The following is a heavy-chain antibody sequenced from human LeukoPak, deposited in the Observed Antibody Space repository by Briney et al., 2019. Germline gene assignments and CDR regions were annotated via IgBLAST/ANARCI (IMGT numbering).Heavy chain of an antibody. D-gene: IGHD3-9*01. Sequence: GGSLRLSCAASGFIFNEYAMHWVRQAPGKGLEWVSSISSSSSYIYYADSVKGRFTISRDNAKNSLYLQMNSLRAEDTAVYYCASLGDILTGNGDYWGQGTLVTVSS. CDR1: GFIFNEYA. CDR3: ASLGDILTGNGDY. V-gene: IGHV3-21*01. J-gene: IGHJ4*02. CDR2: ISSSSSYI.